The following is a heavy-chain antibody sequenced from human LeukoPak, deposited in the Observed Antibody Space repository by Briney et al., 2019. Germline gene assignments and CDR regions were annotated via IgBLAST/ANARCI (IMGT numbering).Heavy chain of an antibody. Sequence: GASVEVSCKASGYTFTSYAMHWVRQAPGQRLEWMGWINAGNGNTKYSQKFQGRVTITRDTSASTAYMELSSLRSEDTAVYYCASVLSDGEGAFDIWGQGTMVTVSS. CDR3: ASVLSDGEGAFDI. CDR2: INAGNGNT. CDR1: GYTFTSYA. V-gene: IGHV1-3*01. J-gene: IGHJ3*02. D-gene: IGHD4-17*01.